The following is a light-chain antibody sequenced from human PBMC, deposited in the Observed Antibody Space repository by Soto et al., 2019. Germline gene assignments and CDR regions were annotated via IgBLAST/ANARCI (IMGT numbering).Light chain of an antibody. Sequence: DIQMTQSPSTLSASVGDRVTITCRASQSIDRWLAWYQQKPGKAPKLLIYRASGLESGVPSRFSGSGSGTDFTLTISSLQAEDSATYYCQQSYSSPRTFGQGTKVDIK. CDR2: RAS. CDR3: QQSYSSPRT. V-gene: IGKV1-5*03. J-gene: IGKJ1*01. CDR1: QSIDRW.